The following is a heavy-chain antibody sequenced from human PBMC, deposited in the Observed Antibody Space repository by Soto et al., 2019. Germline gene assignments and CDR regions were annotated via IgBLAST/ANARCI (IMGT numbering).Heavy chain of an antibody. Sequence: QVQLVQSGAEVKKPGSSGKVSCKGSGGFNSYSISWVRQAPGQGPEWMGGIIPIFATPTYAQKFQGRVTITADKSTSTAYMELSRLTSEDTAVYYCARGGPVIIPAATNWFDPWGQGTLVSVSS. CDR3: ARGGPVIIPAATNWFDP. J-gene: IGHJ5*02. D-gene: IGHD2-2*01. CDR1: GGFNSYS. V-gene: IGHV1-69*06. CDR2: IIPIFATP.